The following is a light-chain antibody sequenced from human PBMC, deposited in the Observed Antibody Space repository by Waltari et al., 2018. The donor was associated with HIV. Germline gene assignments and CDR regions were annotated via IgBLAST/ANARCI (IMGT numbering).Light chain of an antibody. J-gene: IGLJ3*02. CDR3: AAWDDSLSGWV. Sequence: QSALTQPPSTSGTPGQTATIPCFGSSSNIGDNYVSWYQQLPGTAPKLLIYRNSQRPSGVRDRFSGSKSGTSASLAINDLRSEDEAEYHCAAWDDSLSGWVFGGGTNLTVL. CDR2: RNS. V-gene: IGLV1-47*01. CDR1: SSNIGDNY.